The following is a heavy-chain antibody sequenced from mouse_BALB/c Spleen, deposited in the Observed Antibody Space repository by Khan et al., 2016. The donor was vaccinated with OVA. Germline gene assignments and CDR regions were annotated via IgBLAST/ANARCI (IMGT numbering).Heavy chain of an antibody. CDR1: GYSFTSYY. Sequence: EVQLQQSGPELMKPGASVKIFCKASGYSFTSYYIHWMIESHGTSLEWIGYIDPFSGATTYNQKFKGKATLTVDKSSNTAYIHLRNLTSEDYAVYYCTRHGYVAWFTYWGQGTLVTVSA. CDR3: TRHGYVAWFTY. V-gene: IGHV1-31*01. CDR2: IDPFSGAT. D-gene: IGHD2-2*01. J-gene: IGHJ3*01.